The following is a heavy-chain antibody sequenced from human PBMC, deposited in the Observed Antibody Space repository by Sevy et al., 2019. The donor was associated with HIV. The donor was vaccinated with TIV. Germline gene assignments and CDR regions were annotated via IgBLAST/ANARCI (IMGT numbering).Heavy chain of an antibody. J-gene: IGHJ5*01. D-gene: IGHD3-10*01. Sequence: SETLSLTCTVSGASFSTFYWSWLRQSPGKGLEWIGHTGSLNYNPSLRGRVTLSLDTSKNQFSLKLTSVTAADTAVYYCAKSRDYFDSWGQGSLVTVSS. CDR3: AKSRDYFDS. V-gene: IGHV4-59*12. CDR2: TGSL. CDR1: GASFSTFY.